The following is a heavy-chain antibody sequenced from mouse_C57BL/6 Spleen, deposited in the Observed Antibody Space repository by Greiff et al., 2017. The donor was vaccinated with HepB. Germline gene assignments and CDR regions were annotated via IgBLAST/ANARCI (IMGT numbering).Heavy chain of an antibody. J-gene: IGHJ1*03. CDR1: GFTFSSYA. CDR2: ISDGGSYT. CDR3: ASRDGYYGYFDV. D-gene: IGHD2-3*01. V-gene: IGHV5-4*03. Sequence: EVKLEESGGGLVKPGGSLKLSCAASGFTFSSYAMSWVRQTPEKRLEWVATISDGGSYTYYPDNVKGRFTISRDNAKNNLYLQMSHLKSEDTAMYYCASRDGYYGYFDVWGTGTTVTVSS.